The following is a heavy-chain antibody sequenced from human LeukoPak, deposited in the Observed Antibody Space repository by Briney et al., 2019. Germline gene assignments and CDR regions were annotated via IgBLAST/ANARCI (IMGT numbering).Heavy chain of an antibody. CDR3: ARKYSSSWSYAFDI. CDR1: GGTFSSYA. CDR2: IIPIFDTV. J-gene: IGHJ3*02. Sequence: GASVKVSCKASGGTFSSYATSWVRQAPGQGLEWMGGIIPIFDTVNYAQKFQGRVTITRDTSTSTVYMELSSLRSEDTAVYYCARKYSSSWSYAFDIWGQGTMVTVSS. V-gene: IGHV1-69*05. D-gene: IGHD6-13*01.